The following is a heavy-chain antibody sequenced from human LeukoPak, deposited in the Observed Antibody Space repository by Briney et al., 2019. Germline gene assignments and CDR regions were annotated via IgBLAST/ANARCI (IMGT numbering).Heavy chain of an antibody. Sequence: GRSLRLSCAASGSTFSSYGMHWVRQAPGKGLEWVAVIWYDGSNKYYADSVKGRFTISRDNSKNTLYLQMNSLRAEDTAVYYCAREGSYYYYYGMDVWGQGTTVTVSS. J-gene: IGHJ6*02. CDR3: AREGSYYYYYGMDV. CDR1: GSTFSSYG. D-gene: IGHD1-26*01. CDR2: IWYDGSNK. V-gene: IGHV3-33*01.